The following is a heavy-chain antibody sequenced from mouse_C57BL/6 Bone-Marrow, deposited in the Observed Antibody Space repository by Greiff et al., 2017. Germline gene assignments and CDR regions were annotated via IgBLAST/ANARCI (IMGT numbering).Heavy chain of an antibody. CDR2: IDPSDSYT. CDR1: GYTFTSYW. D-gene: IGHD2-10*01. V-gene: IGHV1-59*01. Sequence: VQLQQPGAELVRPGTSVKLSCKASGYTFTSYWMHWVKQRPGQGLEWIGVIDPSDSYTNYNQKFKGKATLTVDTSSSTAYMQLSSLTSEDSAVYYCARSYYGNYYCDYWGQGTTLTVSS. CDR3: ARSYYGNYYCDY. J-gene: IGHJ2*01.